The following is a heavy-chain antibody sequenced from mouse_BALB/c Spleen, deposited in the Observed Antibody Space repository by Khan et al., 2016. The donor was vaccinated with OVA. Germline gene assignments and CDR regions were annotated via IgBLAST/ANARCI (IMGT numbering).Heavy chain of an antibody. CDR3: PWPPQCSYVLVY. D-gene: IGHD6-1*01. CDR2: ISTYTGEP. CDR1: GYTFTNYG. V-gene: IGHV9-3-1*01. Sequence: QIQLVQSGPELKKPGETVKISCKASGYTFTNYGMNWVKQAPGKALKWIGLISTYTGEPKYDDDFKGRFTFSLDTSASTAYLQIDKLTNEDTATYFCPWPPQCSYVLVYWGQGTSVTVSS. J-gene: IGHJ4*01.